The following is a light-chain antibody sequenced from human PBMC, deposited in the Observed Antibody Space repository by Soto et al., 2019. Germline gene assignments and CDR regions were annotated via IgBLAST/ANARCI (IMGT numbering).Light chain of an antibody. CDR3: QSYDSSNPVV. V-gene: IGLV6-57*04. Sequence: LTQPHSVSESPGKTVTISCTRSSGSIASNYVQWYQQRPGSAPTTVIYGDNQRPSGVPDRFSGSIDSSSNSASLTISGLKTEDEADYYCQSYDSSNPVVFGGGTKLTVL. CDR1: SGSIASNY. CDR2: GDN. J-gene: IGLJ2*01.